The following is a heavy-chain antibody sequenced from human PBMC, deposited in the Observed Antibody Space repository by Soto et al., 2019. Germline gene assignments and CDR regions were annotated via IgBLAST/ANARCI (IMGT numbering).Heavy chain of an antibody. J-gene: IGHJ4*02. CDR2: ISAYNSNT. Sequence: ASVKVSCKASGYTFTSYGISWVRQAPGQGLEWMGWISAYNSNTNYAQKLQGRVTMTTDTSTSTAYMELRSLRSDDTAVYYCARGEGYCSGGSCHLFDYWGQGTLVTVSS. V-gene: IGHV1-18*01. D-gene: IGHD2-15*01. CDR1: GYTFTSYG. CDR3: ARGEGYCSGGSCHLFDY.